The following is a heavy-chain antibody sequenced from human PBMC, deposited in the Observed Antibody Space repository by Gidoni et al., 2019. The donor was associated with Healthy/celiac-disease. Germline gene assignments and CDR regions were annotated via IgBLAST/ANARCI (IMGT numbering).Heavy chain of an antibody. D-gene: IGHD3-22*01. CDR1: GFTFSSYG. CDR3: AKAFYDSSGFYYIYMDV. J-gene: IGHJ6*03. Sequence: QVQLVESGGGVVQPGRSLRLSCAASGFTFSSYGMHWVRQAPGKGLEWVAVISYDGSNKYYADSVKGRFTISRDNSKNTLYLQMNSLRAEDTAVYYCAKAFYDSSGFYYIYMDVWGKGTTVTVSS. CDR2: ISYDGSNK. V-gene: IGHV3-30*18.